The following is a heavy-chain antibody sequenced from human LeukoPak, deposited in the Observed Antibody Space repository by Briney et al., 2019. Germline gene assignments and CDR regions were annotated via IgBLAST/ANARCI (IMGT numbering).Heavy chain of an antibody. CDR1: GGSISSYY. J-gene: IGHJ4*02. CDR2: IYYSGST. V-gene: IGHV4-59*08. D-gene: IGHD2-21*02. CDR3: ARRSPVTASIVY. Sequence: SETLSLTCTVSGGSISSYYRSWIRQPPGKGLEWIGYIYYSGSTNYNPSLKSRVTISVDTSKNHFSLKLSSVTAADTAVYYCARRSPVTASIVYWGQGTLVIVSS.